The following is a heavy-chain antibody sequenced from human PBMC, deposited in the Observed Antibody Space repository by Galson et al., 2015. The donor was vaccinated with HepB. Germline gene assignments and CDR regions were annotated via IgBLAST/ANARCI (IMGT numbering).Heavy chain of an antibody. J-gene: IGHJ3*02. V-gene: IGHV1-18*01. CDR1: GYTFTSYG. Sequence: SVKVSCKASGYTFTSYGISWVRQAPGQGLEWMGWISAHNGNTNYAQKLQGRVTMTTDTSTSTAYMELRSLRSDDTAVYYCAGPGIAVAGDLAFDIWGQGTMVTVSS. CDR3: AGPGIAVAGDLAFDI. CDR2: ISAHNGNT. D-gene: IGHD6-19*01.